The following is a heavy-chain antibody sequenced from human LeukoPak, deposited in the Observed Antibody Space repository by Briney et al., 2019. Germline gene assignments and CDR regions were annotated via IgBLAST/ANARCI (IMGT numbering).Heavy chain of an antibody. J-gene: IGHJ2*01. Sequence: PSETLSLTCTVSGGSISSSSYYWGWIRQPPGKGLEWIGSIYYTRSTYYNPSLKSRVTISVDTSKNQFSLKLTSVTAADTAVYYCARGVTTIVVVIHDWYFDLWGRCTLVTVSS. V-gene: IGHV4-39*01. D-gene: IGHD3-22*01. CDR1: GGSISSSSYY. CDR2: IYYTRST. CDR3: ARGVTTIVVVIHDWYFDL.